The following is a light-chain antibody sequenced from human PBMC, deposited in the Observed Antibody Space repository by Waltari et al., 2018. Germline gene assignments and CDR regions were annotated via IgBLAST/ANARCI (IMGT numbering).Light chain of an antibody. CDR1: SSDVGSYIY. CDR2: DVG. CDR3: SSYTNTSPYVL. J-gene: IGLJ2*01. Sequence: HSALTPPASVSGSPGQSTSISCTGTSSDVGSYIYLPRYQQQPGTAPKLMVYDVGFRPSGVSDRFSGSKSGNTASLTISGLQAEDEATYYCSSYTNTSPYVLFGGGTKLTVL. V-gene: IGLV2-14*03.